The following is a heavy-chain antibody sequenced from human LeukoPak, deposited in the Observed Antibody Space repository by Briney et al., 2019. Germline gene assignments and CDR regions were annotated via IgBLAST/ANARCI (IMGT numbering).Heavy chain of an antibody. V-gene: IGHV4-59*08. CDR3: TRQNAGNACYAYDI. CDR2: ISYSGGST. CDR1: GGSISRDY. J-gene: IGHJ3*02. Sequence: PSESLSLTCTVSGGSISRDYRSWIRQPPGKGLEWIGFISYSGGSTNYNPSLKSRVTISVDTSKKYFSLRLSSLTAADTAVYYCTRQNAGNACYAYDIWGQGTMVTVSS. D-gene: IGHD4-23*01.